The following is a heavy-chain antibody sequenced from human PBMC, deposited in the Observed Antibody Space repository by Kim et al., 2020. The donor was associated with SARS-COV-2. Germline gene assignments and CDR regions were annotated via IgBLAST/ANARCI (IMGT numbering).Heavy chain of an antibody. CDR2: ISYDGSNK. D-gene: IGHD3-3*01. Sequence: GGSLRLSCAASGFTFSSYAMHWVRQAPGKGLEWVAVISYDGSNKYYADSVKGRFTISRDNSKNTLYLQMNSLTAEDTAVYYCAGADFDFWSGYPYWGQGTLVTVSS. J-gene: IGHJ4*02. V-gene: IGHV3-30-3*01. CDR3: AGADFDFWSGYPY. CDR1: GFTFSSYA.